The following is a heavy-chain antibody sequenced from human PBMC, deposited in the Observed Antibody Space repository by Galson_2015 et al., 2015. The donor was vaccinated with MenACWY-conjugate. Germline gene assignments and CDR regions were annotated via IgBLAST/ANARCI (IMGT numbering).Heavy chain of an antibody. CDR3: ARHPPGGRCMDV. J-gene: IGHJ6*02. CDR1: GYSFTNYW. D-gene: IGHD2-15*01. V-gene: IGHV5-51*01. CDR2: ITPGLVNPGDSNI. Sequence: QSGAEVTKPGESLPISCKGSGYSFTNYWIGWVRQMPGKGLEWMGLITPGLVNPGDSNIRYSPSFQGQVTISADESISTAYLQWSSLKASDTAMYYCARHPPGGRCMDVWGRGTTVTVSS.